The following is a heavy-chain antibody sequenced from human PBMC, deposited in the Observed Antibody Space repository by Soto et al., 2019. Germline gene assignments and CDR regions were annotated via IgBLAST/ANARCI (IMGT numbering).Heavy chain of an antibody. CDR3: ARIPYTIFGPAPHNWFDP. V-gene: IGHV4-31*03. Sequence: SETLSLTCTVSGGSISSGGYYWSWIRQHPGKGLEWIGYIYYSGSTYYNPSLKSRVTISVDTSKNQFSLKLSSVAAADTAVYYCARIPYTIFGPAPHNWFDPWGQGTLVTVSS. CDR1: GGSISSGGYY. CDR2: IYYSGST. J-gene: IGHJ5*02. D-gene: IGHD3-3*01.